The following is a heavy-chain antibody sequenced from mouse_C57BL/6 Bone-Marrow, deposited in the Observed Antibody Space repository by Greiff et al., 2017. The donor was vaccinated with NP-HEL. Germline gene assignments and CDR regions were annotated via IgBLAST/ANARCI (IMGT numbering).Heavy chain of an antibody. D-gene: IGHD1-1*01. Sequence: VQLQQPGAELVKPGAPVKLPSKAFGYTLPTTWMTGVKQRLGRGLEWIGRIEPNSGGTKYNEKFKSKATLTVDKPSSTAYMQLSSLTSEDSAVYYCARYYYGSGYFDYWGQGTTLTVSS. V-gene: IGHV1-72*01. CDR3: ARYYYGSGYFDY. CDR1: GYTLPTTW. CDR2: IEPNSGGT. J-gene: IGHJ2*01.